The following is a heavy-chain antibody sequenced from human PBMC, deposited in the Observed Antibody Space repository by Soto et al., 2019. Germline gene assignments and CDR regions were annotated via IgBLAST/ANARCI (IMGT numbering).Heavy chain of an antibody. CDR3: AREGGESSDGLYYSES. V-gene: IGHV4-30-4*01. CDR1: GGSTSRDPY. J-gene: IGHJ4*02. CDR2: IYYSGNT. Sequence: TLSLTCPVSGGSTSRDPYWSWIRRPPGKGLEWIGHIYYSGNTDYNPSLKSRLDISIDTSKNQFSLKLSSVTAADTAVYFCAREGGESSDGLYYSESWGQGYLIIVSS. D-gene: IGHD3-16*01.